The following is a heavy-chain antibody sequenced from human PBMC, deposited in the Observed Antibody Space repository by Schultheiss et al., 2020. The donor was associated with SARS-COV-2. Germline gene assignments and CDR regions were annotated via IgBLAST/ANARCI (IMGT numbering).Heavy chain of an antibody. V-gene: IGHV4-59*12. CDR1: GGSISSYY. Sequence: SETLSLTCTVSGGSISSYYWSWIRQPPGKGLEWIGYIYYSGSTNYNPSLKSRVTISVDRSKNQFSLKLSSVTAEDTAVYYCASWGPDYYGSGSYVRWVDYWGQGTLVTVSS. CDR2: IYYSGST. J-gene: IGHJ4*02. CDR3: ASWGPDYYGSGSYVRWVDY. D-gene: IGHD3-10*01.